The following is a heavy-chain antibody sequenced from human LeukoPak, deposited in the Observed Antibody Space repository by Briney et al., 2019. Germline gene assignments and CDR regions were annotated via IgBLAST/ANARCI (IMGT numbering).Heavy chain of an antibody. J-gene: IGHJ3*02. Sequence: PGGSLRLSCAASGFTFSDYYMSWIRQAPGKGLEWVSYISYSSSYTNYADSVKGRFTISRDNAKNSLFLQINSLRAEDTAVYYCARDVIYGSGSSRLFGIWGQGTLVTVSS. D-gene: IGHD3-10*01. CDR3: ARDVIYGSGSSRLFGI. CDR2: ISYSSSYT. V-gene: IGHV3-11*05. CDR1: GFTFSDYY.